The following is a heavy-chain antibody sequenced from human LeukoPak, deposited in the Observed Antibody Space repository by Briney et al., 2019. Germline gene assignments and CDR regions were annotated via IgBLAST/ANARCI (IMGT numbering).Heavy chain of an antibody. V-gene: IGHV1-18*01. J-gene: IGHJ4*02. CDR2: ISAYNGNT. CDR1: GYTFTSYG. Sequence: ASVKVSCKASGYTFTSYGISWVRQAPGQGLEWMGWISAYNGNTNYAQKLQGRVTMTRDTSISTAYMELSSLRSDDTAVYYCARGTRLSIAVAGMWTYDYWGQGALVTVSS. D-gene: IGHD6-19*01. CDR3: ARGTRLSIAVAGMWTYDY.